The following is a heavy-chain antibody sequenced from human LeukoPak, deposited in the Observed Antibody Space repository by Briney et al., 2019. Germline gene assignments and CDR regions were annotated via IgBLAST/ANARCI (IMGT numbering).Heavy chain of an antibody. CDR1: GGSFSGYY. J-gene: IGHJ5*02. CDR2: INHSGST. CDR3: ARDRAITMVRGVISP. Sequence: SETLSLTCAVYGGSFSGYYWSWIRQPPGKGLEWIGEINHSGSTNYNPSLKNRVTISVDTSKNQFSLKLSSVTAADTAVYYCARDRAITMVRGVISPWGQGTLVTVSS. D-gene: IGHD3-10*01. V-gene: IGHV4-34*01.